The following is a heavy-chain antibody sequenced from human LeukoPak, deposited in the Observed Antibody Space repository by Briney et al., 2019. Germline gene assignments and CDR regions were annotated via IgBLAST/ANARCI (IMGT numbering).Heavy chain of an antibody. CDR3: AREYNSRATFDY. J-gene: IGHJ4*02. CDR2: IHSSGDYI. CDR1: ASGVAFTSHS. D-gene: IGHD1-20*01. Sequence: GGSLRLSCAASASGVAFTSHSMNWVRQAPGKGLEWISYIHSSGDYIFYADSVKGRFTVSRDNARNSLYLQMNSLRAEDTAIYYCAREYNSRATFDYWGQGTLFTVSS. V-gene: IGHV3-21*05.